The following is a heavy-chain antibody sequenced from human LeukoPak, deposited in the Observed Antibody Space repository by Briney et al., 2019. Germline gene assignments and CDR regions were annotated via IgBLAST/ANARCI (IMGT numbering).Heavy chain of an antibody. D-gene: IGHD3-3*01. CDR2: INPSGGST. CDR1: GYTFTSYY. CDR3: ARDRITIFGVVITYYYMDV. Sequence: ASVKVSCKASGYTFTSYYMHWVRQAPGQGLEWMGIINPSGGSTSYAQKLQGRVTMTTDTSTSTAYMELRSLRSDDTAVYYCARDRITIFGVVITYYYMDVWGKGTTVTVSS. V-gene: IGHV1-46*01. J-gene: IGHJ6*03.